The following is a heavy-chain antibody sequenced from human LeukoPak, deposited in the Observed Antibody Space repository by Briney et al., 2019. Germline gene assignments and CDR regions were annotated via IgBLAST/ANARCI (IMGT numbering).Heavy chain of an antibody. CDR2: ISYDGSNK. V-gene: IGHV3-30*03. D-gene: IGHD6-6*01. CDR3: ARTIAARRTNWFDP. J-gene: IGHJ5*02. Sequence: GGSLRLSCAASGFTFSSYGMHWVRQAPGKGLEWVAVISYDGSNKYYADSVKGRFTISRDNSKNTLYLQMNSLRAEDTAVYYCARTIAARRTNWFDPWGQGTLVTVSS. CDR1: GFTFSSYG.